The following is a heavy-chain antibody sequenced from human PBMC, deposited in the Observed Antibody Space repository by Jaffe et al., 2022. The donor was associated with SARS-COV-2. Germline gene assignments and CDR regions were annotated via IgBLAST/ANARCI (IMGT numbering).Heavy chain of an antibody. CDR2: ISWNSGSI. CDR1: GFTFDDYA. J-gene: IGHJ4*02. D-gene: IGHD6-19*01. Sequence: EVQLVESGGGLVQPGRSLRLSCAASGFTFDDYAMHWVRQAPGKGLEWVSGISWNSGSIGYADSVKGRFTISRDSAKNSLYLQMNSLRAEDTALYYCAKDTSVAGTPSFDYWGLGTLVTVSS. V-gene: IGHV3-9*01. CDR3: AKDTSVAGTPSFDY.